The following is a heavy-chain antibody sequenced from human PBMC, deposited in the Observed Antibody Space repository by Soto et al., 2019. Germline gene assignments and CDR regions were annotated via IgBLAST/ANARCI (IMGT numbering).Heavy chain of an antibody. CDR3: ARDTSSVAPFDY. V-gene: IGHV3-30-3*01. Sequence: GGSLRLSCAASGFRFSTHAMHWVRQAPGKGLEWVVVISNDGSTKLYADSVRGRFTISRDNPKKALYLEVNSLRGEDTAVYYCARDTSSVAPFDYWGQGILVTVSS. J-gene: IGHJ4*02. CDR2: ISNDGSTK. CDR1: GFRFSTHA. D-gene: IGHD2-15*01.